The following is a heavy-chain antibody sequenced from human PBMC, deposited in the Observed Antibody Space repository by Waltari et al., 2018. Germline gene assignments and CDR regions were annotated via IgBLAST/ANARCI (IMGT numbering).Heavy chain of an antibody. V-gene: IGHV1-2*02. CDR2: INPNTGDT. CDR1: EYTLTTHR. D-gene: IGHD1-26*01. J-gene: IGHJ1*01. CDR3: ARGPRYSGSFGF. Sequence: QVQLVQSGAEVRKPGASVTAPSPPSEYTLTTHRMHWVRQAPGHAPEWMGWINPNTGDTNYAQKFRGRVTMTRDKSISTAYMSLNRLTSDDTAVYFCARGPRYSGSFGFWGQGTLVTVSS.